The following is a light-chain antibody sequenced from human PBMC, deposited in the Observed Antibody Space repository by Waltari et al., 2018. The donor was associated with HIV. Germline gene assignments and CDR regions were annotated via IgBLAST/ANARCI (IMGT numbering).Light chain of an antibody. CDR3: SSYRSSSTLDVV. Sequence: QSALTQPASVSVSPGQSLTISCTRTTGDVGGYNYVSWYQHHPGKAPKLMISECSTRPSGVSNRFSGSKSGNTASLTSSGLQAEDEADYYCSSYRSSSTLDVVFGGGTKLTVL. V-gene: IGLV2-14*01. CDR1: TGDVGGYNY. CDR2: ECS. J-gene: IGLJ2*01.